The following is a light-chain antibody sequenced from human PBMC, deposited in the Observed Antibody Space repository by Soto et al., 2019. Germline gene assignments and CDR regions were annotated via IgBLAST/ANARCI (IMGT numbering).Light chain of an antibody. CDR2: GAS. CDR3: QQYDSSPRT. CDR1: QSVSSN. J-gene: IGKJ1*01. Sequence: EIVMTQSPATLSVSPGERATLSCRASQSVSSNLAWYQQKPGQAPRLLIYGASTRATGIPARFSGSGSGTEFTLTITRLEPEDFAVYFCQQYDSSPRTFGQGTKVDIK. V-gene: IGKV3-15*01.